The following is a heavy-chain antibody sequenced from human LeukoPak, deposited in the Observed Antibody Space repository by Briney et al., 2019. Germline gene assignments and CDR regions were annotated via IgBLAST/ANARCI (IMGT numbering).Heavy chain of an antibody. Sequence: SVKVSCKASGGTFSSYAISWVRQAPGQGLEWMGGIIPIFGTANYAQKFQGRVTITADESTSTAYMELSSLRSDDTAVYYCARDGYSSSWYPSPIYYYYYGMDVWGQGTTVTVSS. CDR3: ARDGYSSSWYPSPIYYYYYGMDV. J-gene: IGHJ6*02. D-gene: IGHD6-13*01. CDR1: GGTFSSYA. V-gene: IGHV1-69*13. CDR2: IIPIFGTA.